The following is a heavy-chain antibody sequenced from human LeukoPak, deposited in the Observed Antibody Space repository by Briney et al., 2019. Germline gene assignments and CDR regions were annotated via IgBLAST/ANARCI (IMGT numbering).Heavy chain of an antibody. V-gene: IGHV1-2*04. D-gene: IGHD6-13*01. J-gene: IGHJ4*02. CDR2: INPNSGGT. CDR3: AREEGSSLAYLDY. Sequence: ASVKVSCKASGYTFTGYYMHWVRQAPGQGLEWMGWINPNSGGTNYAQKFQGWVTMTRDTSISTAYMEPSRLRSDDTAVYYCAREEGSSLAYLDYWGQGTLVTVSS. CDR1: GYTFTGYY.